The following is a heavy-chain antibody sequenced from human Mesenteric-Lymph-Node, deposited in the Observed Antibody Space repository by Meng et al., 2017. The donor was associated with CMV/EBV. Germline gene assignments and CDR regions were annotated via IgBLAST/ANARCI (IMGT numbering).Heavy chain of an antibody. J-gene: IGHJ4*02. CDR2: LSGSGAST. D-gene: IGHD3-10*01. V-gene: IGHV3-23*01. CDR1: GFTFSSYA. Sequence: GESLKISCAASGFTFSSYAMSWVRQPPGKGLEWVSGLSGSGASTYYADSVKGRFTISRDNSKDTLYLQLNSLRAEDTAVYYCAKAPWEFVIGVFESWGQGTLVTVSS. CDR3: AKAPWEFVIGVFES.